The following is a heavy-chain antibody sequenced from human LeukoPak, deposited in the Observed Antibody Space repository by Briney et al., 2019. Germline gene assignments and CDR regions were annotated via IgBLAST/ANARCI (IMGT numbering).Heavy chain of an antibody. J-gene: IGHJ4*02. CDR2: ISYDGSNK. CDR3: AKTWDTAMDIIYYFDY. V-gene: IGHV3-30*18. Sequence: GGSLRLSCAASGFTFSSYGMHWVRQAPGKGLEWVAVISYDGSNKYYADSVKGRFTIPRDNSKNTLYLQMNSLRAEDTAVYYCAKTWDTAMDIIYYFDYWGQGTLVTVSS. CDR1: GFTFSSYG. D-gene: IGHD5-18*01.